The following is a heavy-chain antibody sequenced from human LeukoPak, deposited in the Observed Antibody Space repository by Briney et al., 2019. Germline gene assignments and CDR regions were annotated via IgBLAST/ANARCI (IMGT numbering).Heavy chain of an antibody. CDR3: ARDRDY. CDR1: GFTFSSFW. V-gene: IGHV3-74*01. J-gene: IGHJ4*02. Sequence: PGGSLRLSCAASGFTFSSFWMNWVRQAPGKGLVWVSRITSDGRGTTYADSVKGRFTISRDNAKNTLYLQMNSLRAEDTAVYYCARDRDYWGQGTLVTVSS. CDR2: ITSDGRGT.